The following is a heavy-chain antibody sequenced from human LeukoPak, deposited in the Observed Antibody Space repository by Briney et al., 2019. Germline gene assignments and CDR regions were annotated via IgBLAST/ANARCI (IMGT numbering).Heavy chain of an antibody. Sequence: QPGGSLRLSCAASGFTFSSYAMSWVRQAPGKGLEWVSAISGSGGSTYYADSVKGRFTISGDNSKNTLYLQMNSLRAEDTAVYYCAKYEPYYDILTGYSQYYFDYWGQGTLVTVSS. CDR1: GFTFSSYA. D-gene: IGHD3-9*01. V-gene: IGHV3-23*01. J-gene: IGHJ4*02. CDR2: ISGSGGST. CDR3: AKYEPYYDILTGYSQYYFDY.